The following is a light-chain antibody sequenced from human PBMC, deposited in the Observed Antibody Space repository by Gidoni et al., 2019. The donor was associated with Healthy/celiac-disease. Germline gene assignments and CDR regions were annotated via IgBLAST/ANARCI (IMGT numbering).Light chain of an antibody. J-gene: IGKJ4*01. CDR1: QSVSSY. CDR2: DAS. Sequence: PGERATLSCRASQSVSSYLAWYQQKPGQAPMLLIYDASNRATGIPARFSGSGSGTDFTLTISSIEPEDFAVYYCQQRSNWPPLLTFGGGTKVEIK. CDR3: QQRSNWPPLLT. V-gene: IGKV3-11*01.